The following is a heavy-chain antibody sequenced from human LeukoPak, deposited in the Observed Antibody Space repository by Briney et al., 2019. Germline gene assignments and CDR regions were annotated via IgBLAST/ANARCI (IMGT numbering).Heavy chain of an antibody. CDR1: GYTFTGYY. V-gene: IGHV1-2*02. CDR2: INPNSGGT. J-gene: IGHJ4*02. D-gene: IGHD3-9*01. CDR3: ASGLRYFDWLSSDFDY. Sequence: GASVKVSCKASGYTFTGYYMHWVRQAPGQGLEWMGWINPNSGGTNYAQKFQGRVTMTRDTSISTAYMELSRLRSDDTAVYYCASGLRYFDWLSSDFDYWGQGTLVTVSS.